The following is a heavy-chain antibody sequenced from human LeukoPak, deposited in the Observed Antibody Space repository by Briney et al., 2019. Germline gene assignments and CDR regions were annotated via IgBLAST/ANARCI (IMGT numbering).Heavy chain of an antibody. J-gene: IGHJ4*02. CDR3: ARDLAPVKN. Sequence: GSLRLSCAASGFTFSSYSMNWVRQAPGQGLEWVSSISSSSSYIYYADSVKGRFTIPRDNAKNSLYLQMNSLRAEDTAVYYCARDLAPVKNWGQGTLVTVSS. V-gene: IGHV3-21*01. CDR1: GFTFSSYS. CDR2: ISSSSSYI.